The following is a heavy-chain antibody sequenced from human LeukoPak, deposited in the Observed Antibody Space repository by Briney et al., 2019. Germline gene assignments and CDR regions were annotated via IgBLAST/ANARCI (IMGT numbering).Heavy chain of an antibody. CDR3: ARDRIVVVPTATGDYYYYYMDV. V-gene: IGHV3-7*01. J-gene: IGHJ6*03. CDR2: INQDGNEK. Sequence: GGSLRLSCAASGFTFSIYWMSWVRQAPGKGLEWVANINQDGNEKYYVDSVKGRFTISRDNAKNSLYLQMNSLRDEDMAVYYCARDRIVVVPTATGDYYYYYMDVWGKGTTVTVSS. CDR1: GFTFSIYW. D-gene: IGHD2-2*01.